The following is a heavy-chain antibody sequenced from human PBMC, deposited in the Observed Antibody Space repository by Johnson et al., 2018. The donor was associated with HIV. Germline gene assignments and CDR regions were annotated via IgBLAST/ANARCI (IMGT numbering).Heavy chain of an antibody. CDR1: GFTFSSYA. CDR2: ISHDGSNK. CDR3: ARVGWPNDDDAFDI. D-gene: IGHD1-1*01. V-gene: IGHV3-30*04. J-gene: IGHJ3*02. Sequence: QVQLVESGGGVVQPGRSLRLSCAASGFTFSSYAMHWARQAPGKGLEWVAVISHDGSNKYYADSVKGRFTISRDNAKNSLYLQMNSLRAEDTAVYYCARVGWPNDDDAFDIWGQGTMVTVSS.